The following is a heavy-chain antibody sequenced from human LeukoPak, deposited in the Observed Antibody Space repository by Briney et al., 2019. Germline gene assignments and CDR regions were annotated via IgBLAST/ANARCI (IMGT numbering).Heavy chain of an antibody. CDR1: GGSFSGYY. CDR3: ARAAYYYGSGSYYLDY. D-gene: IGHD3-10*01. V-gene: IGHV4-34*01. CDR2: INHSGSA. Sequence: SETLSLTCAVYGGSFSGYYWSWIRQPPGKGLEWIGEINHSGSANYNPSLKSRVTISVDTSKNQFSLKLSSVTAADTAVYYCARAAYYYGSGSYYLDYWGQGTLGTVSS. J-gene: IGHJ4*02.